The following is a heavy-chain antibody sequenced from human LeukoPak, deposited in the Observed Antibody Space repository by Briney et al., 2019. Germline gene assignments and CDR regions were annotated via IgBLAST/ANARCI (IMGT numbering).Heavy chain of an antibody. V-gene: IGHV4-59*08. J-gene: IGHJ4*02. Sequence: PSVTLSLTCTVSGGSISSYYWSWIRQPPGKGLEWIGTIYYSGSTKNNPSLKSRVTISVDTSKNQFSLKLSSVTAADTAVYYCARHGGGAARSLDYWGQGTLVTVSS. CDR2: IYYSGST. CDR3: ARHGGGAARSLDY. CDR1: GGSISSYY. D-gene: IGHD6-6*01.